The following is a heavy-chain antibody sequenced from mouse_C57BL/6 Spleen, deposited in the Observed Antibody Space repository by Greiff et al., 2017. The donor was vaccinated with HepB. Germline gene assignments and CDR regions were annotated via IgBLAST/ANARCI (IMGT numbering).Heavy chain of an antibody. CDR1: GYTFTSYW. D-gene: IGHD2-1*01. Sequence: EVQLQQSGTVLARPGASVKMSCKTSGYTFTSYWMHWVKQRPGQGLEWIGAIYPGNSDTSYNQKFKGKAKLTAVTSASTAYMELSSLTNEDSAFYYCTREMGNYSDYFDYWGQGTTLTVSS. CDR3: TREMGNYSDYFDY. J-gene: IGHJ2*01. CDR2: IYPGNSDT. V-gene: IGHV1-5*01.